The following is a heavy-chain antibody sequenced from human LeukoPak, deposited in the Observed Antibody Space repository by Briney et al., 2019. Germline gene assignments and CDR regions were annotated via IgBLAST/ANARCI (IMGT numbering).Heavy chain of an antibody. V-gene: IGHV3-30-3*01. J-gene: IGHJ4*02. CDR2: ISYDGSNK. D-gene: IGHD2-21*01. CDR3: ARVGTGDYPDY. Sequence: AGGSLRLSCAASGFTFSSYAMHWVRQAPGKGLEWVAVISYDGSNKYYADSVKGRFTISRDNSKNTLYLQMNSLRAEDTAVYYCARVGTGDYPDYWGQGTLVTVSS. CDR1: GFTFSSYA.